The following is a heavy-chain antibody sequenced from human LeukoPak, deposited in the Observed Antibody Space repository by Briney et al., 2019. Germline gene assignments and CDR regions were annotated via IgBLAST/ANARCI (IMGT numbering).Heavy chain of an antibody. V-gene: IGHV4-4*07. Sequence: SETLSLTRTVSGGSINTFYWSWIRQPAGKGLEWIGRIYSSGRTNYNPSLKSRVTMSVDTSKNQFSLNLSSVTAADTAVYYCARDQSTSLGNWFDPWGQGTLVTVSS. CDR2: IYSSGRT. J-gene: IGHJ5*02. D-gene: IGHD2-2*01. CDR1: GGSINTFY. CDR3: ARDQSTSLGNWFDP.